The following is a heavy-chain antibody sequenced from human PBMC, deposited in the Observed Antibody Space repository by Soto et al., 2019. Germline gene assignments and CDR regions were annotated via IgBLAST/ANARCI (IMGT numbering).Heavy chain of an antibody. V-gene: IGHV4-31*03. CDR2: IYYSGST. J-gene: IGHJ4*02. D-gene: IGHD2-2*01. Sequence: SETLSLTCTVSGGSISSGGYYWSWIRQHPGKGLEWIGYIYYSGSTYYNPSLKSRVTISVDTSKNQFSLKLSSVTAADTAVYYCAISVVPAAAIDYWGQGTLVTVSS. CDR1: GGSISSGGYY. CDR3: AISVVPAAAIDY.